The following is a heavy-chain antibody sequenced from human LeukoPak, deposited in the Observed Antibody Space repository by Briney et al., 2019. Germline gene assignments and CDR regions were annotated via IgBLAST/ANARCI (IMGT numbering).Heavy chain of an antibody. J-gene: IGHJ4*02. Sequence: GGSPRLSCAASGFTFSSYSMNWVRQAPGKGLEWVSSISSSSSYIYYADSVKGRFTISRDNAKNSLYLQMNSLRAEDTAVYYCARDRRYSYRFFDYWGQGTLVTVSS. CDR1: GFTFSSYS. D-gene: IGHD5-18*01. CDR3: ARDRRYSYRFFDY. CDR2: ISSSSSYI. V-gene: IGHV3-21*01.